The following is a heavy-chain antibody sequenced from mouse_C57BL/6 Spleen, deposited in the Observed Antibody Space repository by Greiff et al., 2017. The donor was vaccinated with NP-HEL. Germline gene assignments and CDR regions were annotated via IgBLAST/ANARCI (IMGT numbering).Heavy chain of an antibody. D-gene: IGHD1-1*01. J-gene: IGHJ2*01. CDR1: GFTFSDYY. V-gene: IGHV5-16*01. CDR2: INYDGSST. Sequence: EVHLVESEGGLVQPGSSMKLSCTASGFTFSDYYMAWVRQVPEKGLEWVANINYDGSSTYYLDSLKSRFIISRDNAKNILYLQMSSLKSEDTATYYCARDRYYGSSYLDYWGQGTTLTVSS. CDR3: ARDRYYGSSYLDY.